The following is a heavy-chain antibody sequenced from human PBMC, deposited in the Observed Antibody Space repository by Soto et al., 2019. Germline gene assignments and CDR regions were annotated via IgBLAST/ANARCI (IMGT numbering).Heavy chain of an antibody. Sequence: RQKHGKGLEWMGIIYPGDSDTRYSPSFQGQVTISGDKSISTAYLQWSSLKASDTAIYYCARRFCTGTSCSFDYWGQGTLVTVPS. CDR2: IYPGDSDT. V-gene: IGHV5-51*01. J-gene: IGHJ4*02. CDR3: ARRFCTGTSCSFDY. D-gene: IGHD2-15*01.